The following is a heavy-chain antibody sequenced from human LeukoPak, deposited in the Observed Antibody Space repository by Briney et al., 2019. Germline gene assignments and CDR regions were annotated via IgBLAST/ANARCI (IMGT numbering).Heavy chain of an antibody. J-gene: IGHJ4*02. CDR3: AKSGYSYDWYYFDY. D-gene: IGHD5-18*01. CDR1: GFTFSRYG. CDR2: ISYDGSNK. Sequence: GRSLRLSCAASGFTFSRYGMHWVRQAPGKGLEWVAVISYDGSNKYYADSVKGRFTISRDNSKNTLYLQMNSLRAEDTAVYYCAKSGYSYDWYYFDYWGQGTLVTVSS. V-gene: IGHV3-30*18.